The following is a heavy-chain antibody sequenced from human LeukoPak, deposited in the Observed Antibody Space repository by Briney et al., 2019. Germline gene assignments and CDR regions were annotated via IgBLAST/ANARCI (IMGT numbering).Heavy chain of an antibody. V-gene: IGHV4-34*01. CDR3: ARVRRYYDSRGLDY. J-gene: IGHJ4*02. D-gene: IGHD3-22*01. CDR1: GGSMSSYY. Sequence: PSETLSLTCTVSGGSMSSYYWSWIRQPPGKGLEWIGEINHSGSTNYNPSLKSRVTISVDTSKNQFSLKLSSVTAADTAVYYCARVRRYYDSRGLDYWGQGTLVTVSS. CDR2: INHSGST.